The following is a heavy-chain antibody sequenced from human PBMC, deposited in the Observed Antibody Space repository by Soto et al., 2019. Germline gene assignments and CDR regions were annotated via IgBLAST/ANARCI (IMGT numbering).Heavy chain of an antibody. J-gene: IGHJ4*02. CDR3: ACDTFYYASTF. CDR2: ISADGSTR. Sequence: ESGGGLVEPGGSLRLSCAASGFIFSDHYMTWIRQAPGKGLEWISKISADGSTRFYSDSVKGRFTVSRDNAKKSLYLQMNSLRAEDTALYYCACDTFYYASTFWGQGTLVTVSS. CDR1: GFIFSDHY. V-gene: IGHV3-11*01. D-gene: IGHD3-16*01.